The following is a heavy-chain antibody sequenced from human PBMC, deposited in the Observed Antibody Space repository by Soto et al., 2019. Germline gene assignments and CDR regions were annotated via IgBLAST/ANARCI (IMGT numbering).Heavy chain of an antibody. J-gene: IGHJ4*02. CDR1: GFTFSSYG. CDR2: ISPDGSNK. CDR3: AKDEITGTTTPTNFDY. V-gene: IGHV3-30*18. D-gene: IGHD1-7*01. Sequence: GGSLRLSWAASGFTFSSYGMHSVRQSPGKGLEWVAVISPDGSNKYYTDSVKGRFTISRDNSKNTLYLQMNSLRAEDTAVYYCAKDEITGTTTPTNFDYWGQGTLVTVSS.